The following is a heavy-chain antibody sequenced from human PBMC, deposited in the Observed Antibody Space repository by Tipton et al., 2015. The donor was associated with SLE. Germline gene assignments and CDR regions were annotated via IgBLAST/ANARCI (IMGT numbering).Heavy chain of an antibody. CDR3: AKDSSAMVQGPLDY. J-gene: IGHJ4*02. CDR1: GFTFSSYG. Sequence: SLRLSCAASGFTFSSYGMHWVRQAPGKGLEWVAVIWYDGSNKYYADSVKGRFTISRDNSKNTLYLQMNSLRAEDTAVYYCAKDSSAMVQGPLDYWGQGTLVTVSS. V-gene: IGHV3-33*06. D-gene: IGHD3-10*01. CDR2: IWYDGSNK.